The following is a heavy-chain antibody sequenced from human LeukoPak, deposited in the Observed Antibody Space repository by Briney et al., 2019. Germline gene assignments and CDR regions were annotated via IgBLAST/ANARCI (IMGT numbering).Heavy chain of an antibody. V-gene: IGHV3-23*01. J-gene: IGHJ4*02. Sequence: GGSLRLSCAASGFTFSSYAMSWVRQAPGRGLEWVSGISASGGTTYYADSVKGRFTISRDNSKNTAYLQMNSLKAEDTAVYYCTRQDCSGGSCSYVDYWGQGTLVTVSS. D-gene: IGHD2-15*01. CDR3: TRQDCSGGSCSYVDY. CDR1: GFTFSSYA. CDR2: ISASGGTT.